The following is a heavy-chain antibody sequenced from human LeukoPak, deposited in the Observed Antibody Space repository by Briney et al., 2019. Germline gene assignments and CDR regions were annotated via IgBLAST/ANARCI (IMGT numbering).Heavy chain of an antibody. Sequence: GVSLRLFCAASGFTFSSYEMNWVRQAPGKGLEWVSYISSSGSTIYYADSVKGRFTISRDNAKNSLYLQMNSLRAEDTAVYYCAREVSQFDYWGQGTLVTVSS. J-gene: IGHJ4*02. CDR1: GFTFSSYE. CDR3: AREVSQFDY. V-gene: IGHV3-48*03. CDR2: ISSSGSTI.